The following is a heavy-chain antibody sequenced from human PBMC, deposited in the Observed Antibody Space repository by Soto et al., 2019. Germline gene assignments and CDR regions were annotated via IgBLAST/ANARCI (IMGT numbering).Heavy chain of an antibody. Sequence: PGEPLKITCKACGYNFRDYWAGWVRQMPGKDLEWMGIVHPPDSNIRYRQSFQGQVTISADKSISTAYLQWTSMKASDSAIYYCARQHSGYYGTEAWGKGKTFT. CDR1: GYNFRDYW. J-gene: IGHJ6*04. V-gene: IGHV5-51*01. CDR2: VHPPDSNI. CDR3: ARQHSGYYGTEA.